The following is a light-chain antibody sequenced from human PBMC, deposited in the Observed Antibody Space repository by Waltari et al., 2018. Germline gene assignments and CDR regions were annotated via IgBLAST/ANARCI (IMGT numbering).Light chain of an antibody. CDR2: GVS. Sequence: EVVMTQSPAPLSLSPGERATLSCRASQSVSSNLAWYQQKPGQAPRLLIYGVSSRATGIPARFRGSGSGTEFTLDISSLQSEDLAVYYCHQYNNWPFTFGPGTKVDIK. CDR1: QSVSSN. V-gene: IGKV3-15*01. J-gene: IGKJ3*01. CDR3: HQYNNWPFT.